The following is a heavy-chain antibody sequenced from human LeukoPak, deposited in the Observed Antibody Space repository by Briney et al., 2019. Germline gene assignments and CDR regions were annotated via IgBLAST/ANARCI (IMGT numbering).Heavy chain of an antibody. Sequence: GGSLRLSCAASGFTFSSYGMHWVRQAPGKGLEWVAFIRYDGTNKYYADSVKGRFTISRDNSKNTLYLQMNSLRAEDTAVYYCARDRTRRYYFDYWGQGTLVTVSS. CDR3: ARDRTRRYYFDY. J-gene: IGHJ4*02. D-gene: IGHD4-17*01. CDR2: IRYDGTNK. V-gene: IGHV3-30*02. CDR1: GFTFSSYG.